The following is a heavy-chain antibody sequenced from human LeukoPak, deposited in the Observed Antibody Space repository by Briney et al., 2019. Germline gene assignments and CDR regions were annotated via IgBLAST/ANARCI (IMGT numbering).Heavy chain of an antibody. V-gene: IGHV4-4*02. D-gene: IGHD2-2*01. CDR3: ARDLGYCSSTSCYGDAFDI. J-gene: IGHJ3*02. Sequence: SETLSLTCAVSSGSISSSNWWSWVRQPPGKGLEWIGEIYHSGSTNYNPSLKSRVTISVDKSKNQFSLKLSSVTAADTAVYYCARDLGYCSSTSCYGDAFDIWGQGTMVTVSS. CDR2: IYHSGST. CDR1: SGSISSSNW.